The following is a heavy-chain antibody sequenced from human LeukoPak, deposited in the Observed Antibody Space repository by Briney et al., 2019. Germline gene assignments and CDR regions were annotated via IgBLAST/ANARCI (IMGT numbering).Heavy chain of an antibody. CDR2: INHSGST. V-gene: IGHV4-34*01. Sequence: PSETLSLTCAVYGGSFSGYYWGWIRQPPGKGLEWIGEINHSGSTNYNPSLKSRVTISVDTSKNQFSLKLSSVTAADTAVYYCARLPAYYGSGSYYNVLDYFDYWGQGTLVTVSS. CDR3: ARLPAYYGSGSYYNVLDYFDY. J-gene: IGHJ4*02. D-gene: IGHD3-10*01. CDR1: GGSFSGYY.